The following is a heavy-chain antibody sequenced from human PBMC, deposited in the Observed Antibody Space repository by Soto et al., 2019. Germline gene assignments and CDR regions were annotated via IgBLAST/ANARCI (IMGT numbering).Heavy chain of an antibody. Sequence: EVQLVESGGGLVQPGGYLRLSCAASGFTFSSYSMNWVRQAPGKGLERVSYIKSRSSTIYYADSVKGRFTISRDNAKNSRYLQMNGLRDEDTAVYYCARDARFGELLTSWGQGTLVTVSS. D-gene: IGHD3-10*01. CDR2: IKSRSSTI. V-gene: IGHV3-48*02. CDR3: ARDARFGELLTS. J-gene: IGHJ4*02. CDR1: GFTFSSYS.